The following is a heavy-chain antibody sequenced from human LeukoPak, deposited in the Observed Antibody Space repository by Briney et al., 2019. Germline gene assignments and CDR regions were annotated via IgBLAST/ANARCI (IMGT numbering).Heavy chain of an antibody. Sequence: GGSLRLSCAASGFTFSSYEMNWVRQAPGKGLEWVSYISSSGSTIYYADSVKGRFTISKDNAKNSLYLQMNSLRAEDTAVYYCARDSTITIFGVVILDAFDIWGQGTMVTVSS. V-gene: IGHV3-48*03. D-gene: IGHD3-3*01. CDR3: ARDSTITIFGVVILDAFDI. J-gene: IGHJ3*02. CDR2: ISSSGSTI. CDR1: GFTFSSYE.